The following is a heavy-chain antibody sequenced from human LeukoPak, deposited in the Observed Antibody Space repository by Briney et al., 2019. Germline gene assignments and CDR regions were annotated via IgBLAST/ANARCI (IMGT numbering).Heavy chain of an antibody. J-gene: IGHJ6*03. CDR1: GFAFSSYG. D-gene: IGHD4-17*01. CDR2: ISYDGSNK. CDR3: TTMTTVTPRFHPKDYYYYMDV. Sequence: GGSLRLSCAASGFAFSSYGMHWVRQAPGKGLEWVAVISYDGSNKYYADSVKGRFTISRDDSKNTLYLQMNSLKTEDTAVYYCTTMTTVTPRFHPKDYYYYMDVWGKGTTVTVSS. V-gene: IGHV3-30*03.